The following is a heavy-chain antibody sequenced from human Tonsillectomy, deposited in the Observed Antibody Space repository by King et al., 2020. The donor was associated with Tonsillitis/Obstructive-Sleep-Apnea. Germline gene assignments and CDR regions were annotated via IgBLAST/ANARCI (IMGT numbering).Heavy chain of an antibody. V-gene: IGHV3-30*01. CDR1: GFTFSSYA. D-gene: IGHD3-16*02. J-gene: IGHJ6*03. Sequence: VQLVESGGGVVQPGRSLRLSCAASGFTFSSYAMHWVRQAPGKGLEWVAVISYDGSNKYYADSVKGPFTISRDNSKNTLYLQMNSLRAEDTAVYYCARNGGDYVWGSYRDMDVWGKGTTVTVSS. CDR2: ISYDGSNK. CDR3: ARNGGDYVWGSYRDMDV.